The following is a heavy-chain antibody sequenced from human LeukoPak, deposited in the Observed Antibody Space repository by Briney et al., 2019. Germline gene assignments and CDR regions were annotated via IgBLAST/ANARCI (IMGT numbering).Heavy chain of an antibody. D-gene: IGHD3-10*01. CDR2: IWYDGTNK. V-gene: IGHV3-33*02. J-gene: IGHJ3*02. Sequence: GGSLRLSCAASGFTFNNYGIHWVRQAPGMGLEWVAVIWYDGTNKYYADSAKGRFTISRDNSKNTLFLQTNILRADDTAVYYCARGRSSYGSGITDAFDIWGQGTMVTVSS. CDR1: GFTFNNYG. CDR3: ARGRSSYGSGITDAFDI.